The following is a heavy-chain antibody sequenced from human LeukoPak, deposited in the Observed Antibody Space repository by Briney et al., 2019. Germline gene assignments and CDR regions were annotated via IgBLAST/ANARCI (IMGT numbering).Heavy chain of an antibody. V-gene: IGHV3-7*01. CDR3: ARGGDFWSGFYTPYYMDV. J-gene: IGHJ6*03. Sequence: GGSLRLSCAASGSTFSTYWMSWVRQAPGKGLEWVANIKQDGSEKYYVDSVKGRFTISRDNAKNSLHLQMNSLRAEDTAVYYCARGGDFWSGFYTPYYMDVWGKGTTVTVSS. CDR1: GSTFSTYW. CDR2: IKQDGSEK. D-gene: IGHD3-3*01.